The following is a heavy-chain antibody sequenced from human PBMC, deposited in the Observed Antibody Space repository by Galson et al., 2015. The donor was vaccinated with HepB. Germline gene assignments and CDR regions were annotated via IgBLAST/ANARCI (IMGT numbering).Heavy chain of an antibody. J-gene: IGHJ5*02. CDR1: GYTFTSYY. Sequence: SVKVSCKASGYTFTSYYMHWVRQAPGQGLEWMGIINPSGGSTSYAQKFQGRVTMTRDTSTSTVYMELSSLRSEDTAVYYCARAVTYCGGDCPNTIGWFDPWGQGTLVTVSS. D-gene: IGHD2-21*01. CDR2: INPSGGST. V-gene: IGHV1-46*03. CDR3: ARAVTYCGGDCPNTIGWFDP.